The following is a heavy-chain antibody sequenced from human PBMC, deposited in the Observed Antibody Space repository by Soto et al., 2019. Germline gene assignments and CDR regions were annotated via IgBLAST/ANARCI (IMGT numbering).Heavy chain of an antibody. CDR3: ARRDSHGFFRYFDN. D-gene: IGHD3-10*01. CDR2: TNGNLGTG. V-gene: IGHV1-69*06. J-gene: IGHJ4*02. CDR1: GGTFSSYP. Sequence: QVQLVQSGAEVKRPGSSVKVSCKASGGTFSSYPISWVRQALGQGLEWMGGTNGNLGTGNYAQKFRGRLTITTDISTTTAYMELSSLTSEDTAVYYCARRDSHGFFRYFDNWGQGTLVTVSS.